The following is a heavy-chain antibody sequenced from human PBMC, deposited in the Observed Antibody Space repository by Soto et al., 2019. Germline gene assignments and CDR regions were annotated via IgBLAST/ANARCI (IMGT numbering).Heavy chain of an antibody. Sequence: PGGSLRLSCAASGFTFSSYAVSWVRQAPGKGLEWVSTISSSGGSTYYADSVKGRFTISRDNSKNALYLQMNSLRAEDTAVYYCAKDGLGAYSYGSYYFDYWGQGTLVTVSS. CDR1: GFTFSSYA. CDR3: AKDGLGAYSYGSYYFDY. V-gene: IGHV3-23*01. CDR2: ISSSGGST. D-gene: IGHD5-18*01. J-gene: IGHJ4*02.